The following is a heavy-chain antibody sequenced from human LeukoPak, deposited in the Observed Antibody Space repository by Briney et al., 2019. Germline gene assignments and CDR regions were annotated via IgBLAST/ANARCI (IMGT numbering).Heavy chain of an antibody. V-gene: IGHV1-24*01. CDR1: GYTLTELS. CDR3: ARDGYSSGNY. D-gene: IGHD5-24*01. CDR2: FDPEDGET. Sequence: VASVKVSCKVSGYTLTELSMHWVRQAPGKGLEWMGGFDPEDGETIYAQKFQGRVTMTTDTSTSTAYMELRSLRSDDTAVYYCARDGYSSGNYWGQGTLVTVSS. J-gene: IGHJ4*02.